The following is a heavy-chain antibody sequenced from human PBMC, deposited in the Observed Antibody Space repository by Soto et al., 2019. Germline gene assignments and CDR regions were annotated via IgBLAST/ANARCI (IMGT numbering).Heavy chain of an antibody. CDR2: ISGSGGSK. J-gene: IGHJ1*01. CDR1: GFTFSSYA. Sequence: PGGSLRLSCAAPGFTFSSYAMSWVRQAPGKGLEWVSAISGSGGSKYYADSVKGRFTISRDNSKNTLYLQMNSLRAEDTAVYYCARWERTGYFQHWGQGTLVTVSS. D-gene: IGHD1-26*01. V-gene: IGHV3-23*01. CDR3: ARWERTGYFQH.